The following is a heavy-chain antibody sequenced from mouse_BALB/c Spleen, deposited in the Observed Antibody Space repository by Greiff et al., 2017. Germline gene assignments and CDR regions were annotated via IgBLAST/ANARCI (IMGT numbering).Heavy chain of an antibody. J-gene: IGHJ4*01. CDR3: ARSAVVANAMDY. D-gene: IGHD1-1*01. Sequence: EVQGVESGGGLVQPGGSRKLSCAASGFTFSSFGMHWVRQAPEKGLEWVAYISSGSSTIYYADTVKGRFTISRDNPKNTLFLQMTSLRSEDTAMYYCARSAVVANAMDYWGQGTSVTVSS. CDR1: GFTFSSFG. V-gene: IGHV5-17*02. CDR2: ISSGSSTI.